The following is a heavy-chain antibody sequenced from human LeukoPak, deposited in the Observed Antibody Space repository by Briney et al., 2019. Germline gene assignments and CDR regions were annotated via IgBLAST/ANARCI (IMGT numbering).Heavy chain of an antibody. CDR1: GFTVSSNY. J-gene: IGHJ4*02. D-gene: IGHD6-19*01. CDR3: TTENQWLVRV. V-gene: IGHV3-15*01. CDR2: IKSKTDGGTT. Sequence: GGSLRLSCAASGFTVSSNYMSWVRQAPGKGLEWVGRIKSKTDGGTTDYAAPVKGRFTISRDDSKNTLYLQMNSLKTEDTAVYYCTTENQWLVRVWGQGTLVTVSS.